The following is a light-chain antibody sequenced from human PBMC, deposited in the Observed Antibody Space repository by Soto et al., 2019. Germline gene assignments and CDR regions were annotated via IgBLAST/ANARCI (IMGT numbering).Light chain of an antibody. V-gene: IGKV1-5*01. CDR1: QSISSW. Sequence: DIQMTQSPSTLSASVGDRVTITCRASQSISSWLAWYQQKPGKAPKLLIYDASKLENGVPPRFSRSGYRTEFTLNISSLQQDDFATYYCQQYNSYSGTFCQGTKLEIK. CDR3: QQYNSYSGT. CDR2: DAS. J-gene: IGKJ2*02.